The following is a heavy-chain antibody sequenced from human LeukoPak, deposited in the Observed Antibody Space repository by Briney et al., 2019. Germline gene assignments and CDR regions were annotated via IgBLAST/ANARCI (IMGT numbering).Heavy chain of an antibody. CDR1: GFTFSDYY. CDR2: ISSSSSYT. CDR3: ARDLGSGYSGYVPFDY. J-gene: IGHJ4*02. Sequence: GGSLILSCAASGFTFSDYYMSWIRQAPGKGLEWVSYISSSSSYTNYADSVKGRFTISRDNAKNSLYLQMNSLRAEDTAVYYCARDLGSGYSGYVPFDYWGQGTLVTVSS. V-gene: IGHV3-11*06. D-gene: IGHD5-12*01.